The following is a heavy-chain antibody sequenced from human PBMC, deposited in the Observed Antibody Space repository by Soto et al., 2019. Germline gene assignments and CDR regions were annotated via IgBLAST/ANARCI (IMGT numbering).Heavy chain of an antibody. CDR2: ISSTTNYI. D-gene: IGHD1-1*01. J-gene: IGHJ4*02. V-gene: IGHV3-21*06. CDR1: GLTFNRYS. CDR3: ARESDDLTSIFAY. Sequence: GGNLRLSCAASGLTFNRYSMNWVRQAPGKGLEWVSSISSTTNYIYYGDSMKGRFTISRDNAKNSLYLEMNSLRAEDTAVYYCARESDDLTSIFAYWAQGTLVTRSA.